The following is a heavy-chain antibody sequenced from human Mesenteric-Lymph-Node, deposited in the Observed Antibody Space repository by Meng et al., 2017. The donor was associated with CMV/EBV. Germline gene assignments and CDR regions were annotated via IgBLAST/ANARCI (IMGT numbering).Heavy chain of an antibody. CDR2: INRGGST. V-gene: IGHV4-34*01. CDR1: SFSDYD. J-gene: IGHJ5*02. CDR3: AGRIIVVRGGIRGGWRWFDP. Sequence: SFSDYDWTWIRQTPGKGLEWIGEINRGGSTNYNPSLKSRVTISVDTSKNQFSLNLSSATAADTAVYYCAGRIIVVRGGIRGGWRWFDPWGQGTLVTVSS. D-gene: IGHD3-10*01.